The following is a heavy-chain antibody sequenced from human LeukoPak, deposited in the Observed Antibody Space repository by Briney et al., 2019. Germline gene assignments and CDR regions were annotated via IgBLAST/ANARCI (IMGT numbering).Heavy chain of an antibody. V-gene: IGHV4-39*07. CDR3: ARDPAVIGRYFDY. CDR1: GGSISSSSYY. CDR2: IYYSGST. Sequence: SETLSLTCTVSGGSISSSSYYWGWIRQPPGKGLEWIGSIYYSGSTYYNPSLKSRVTISVDTSKNQLSLKLSSVTAADTAVYYCARDPAVIGRYFDYWGQGTLVTVSS. D-gene: IGHD3-16*02. J-gene: IGHJ4*02.